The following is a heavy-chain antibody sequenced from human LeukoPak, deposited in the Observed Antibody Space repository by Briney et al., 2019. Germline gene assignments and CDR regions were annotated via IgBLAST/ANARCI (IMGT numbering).Heavy chain of an antibody. D-gene: IGHD6-19*01. Sequence: SETLSLTCAVSNYSISSNYYWGWIRQPPGKGLEWIGRIYRSGSAYYNPSLKSRVTISVDTSKNQFSLKLISVTAADTAVYYCARTAVRWYFDFWGRGSLVTVSS. CDR2: IYRSGSA. CDR3: ARTAVRWYFDF. CDR1: NYSISSNYY. J-gene: IGHJ2*01. V-gene: IGHV4-38-2*01.